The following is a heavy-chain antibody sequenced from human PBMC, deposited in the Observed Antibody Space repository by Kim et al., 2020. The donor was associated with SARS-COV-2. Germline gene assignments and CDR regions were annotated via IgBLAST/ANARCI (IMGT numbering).Heavy chain of an antibody. Sequence: YYADSVKGRFTISRDNSKNTLYLQMNSLRAEDTAVYYCARDPQGGLLFDYWGQGTLVTVSS. D-gene: IGHD3-16*01. CDR3: ARDPQGGLLFDY. J-gene: IGHJ4*02. V-gene: IGHV3-33*01.